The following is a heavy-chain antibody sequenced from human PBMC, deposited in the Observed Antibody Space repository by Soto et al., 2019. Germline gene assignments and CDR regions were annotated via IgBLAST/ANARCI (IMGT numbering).Heavy chain of an antibody. J-gene: IGHJ3*02. CDR3: ARERYFDWLLSGIPSGAFDI. D-gene: IGHD3-9*01. CDR1: GYTSTSYG. CDR2: ISAYNGNT. V-gene: IGHV1-18*01. Sequence: ASVKVSCKASGYTSTSYGISWVRQAPGQGLEWMGWISAYNGNTNYAQKLQGRVTMTTDTSTSTAYMELRSLRSDDTAVYYCARERYFDWLLSGIPSGAFDIWAQRTMVTVSS.